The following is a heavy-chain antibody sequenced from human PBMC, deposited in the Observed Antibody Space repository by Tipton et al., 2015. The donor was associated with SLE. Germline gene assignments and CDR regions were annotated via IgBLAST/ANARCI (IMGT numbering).Heavy chain of an antibody. CDR2: INHSGST. D-gene: IGHD4-17*01. J-gene: IGHJ2*01. V-gene: IGHV4-34*01. CDR1: GGSFSGYY. CDR3: ASRGDYGDYVSGYWYFDL. Sequence: LRLSCAVYGGSFSGYYWSWIRQPPGKGLEWIGEINHSGSTNYNPPLKSRVTISVDTSKNQFSLKLSSVTAADTAVYYCASRGDYGDYVSGYWYFDLWGRGTLVTVSS.